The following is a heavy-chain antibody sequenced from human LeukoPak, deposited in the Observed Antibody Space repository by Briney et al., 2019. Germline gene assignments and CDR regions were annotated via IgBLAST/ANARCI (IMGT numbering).Heavy chain of an antibody. V-gene: IGHV4-34*01. CDR2: INHSGST. J-gene: IGHJ4*02. CDR1: GGSFSGYY. D-gene: IGHD5-12*01. CDR3: APPPSRRRGYSGYGRFDY. Sequence: SETLSLTCAVYGGSFSGYYWSWIRQPPGKGLEWIGEINHSGSTNVNPSLKSRVTISVDTSKNQFSLKLSSVTAADTAVYYCAPPPSRRRGYSGYGRFDYWGQGTLVTVSS.